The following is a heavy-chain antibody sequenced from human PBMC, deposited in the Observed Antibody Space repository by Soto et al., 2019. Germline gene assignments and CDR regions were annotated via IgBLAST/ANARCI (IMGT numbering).Heavy chain of an antibody. V-gene: IGHV1-18*01. CDR2: ISAHNGNT. CDR1: GYAFTTYG. D-gene: IGHD3-10*01. Sequence: QVHLVQSGAEVKKPGASVKVSCKGSGYAFTTYGITWVRQAPGQGLEWMGWISAHNGNTNYAQKLQGRVTVTRDTSTSAAYMELRSLRSDGTDVYYCARGRYGEYWGKGALVTVSS. J-gene: IGHJ4*02. CDR3: ARGRYGEY.